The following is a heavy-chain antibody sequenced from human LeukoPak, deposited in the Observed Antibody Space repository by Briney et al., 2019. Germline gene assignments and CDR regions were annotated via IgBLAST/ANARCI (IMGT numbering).Heavy chain of an antibody. CDR3: AGEGYSGYDDFDY. D-gene: IGHD5-12*01. J-gene: IGHJ4*02. CDR1: GFTFSSYG. V-gene: IGHV3-30*02. CDR2: IRYEGSNK. Sequence: GGSLRLSCAASGFTFSSYGMHWVRQAPGKGLEWVAFIRYEGSNKYYADSVKGRFTISRDNSKHTLYLQMNSLRAEDTAVYYCAGEGYSGYDDFDYWGQGTLVTVSS.